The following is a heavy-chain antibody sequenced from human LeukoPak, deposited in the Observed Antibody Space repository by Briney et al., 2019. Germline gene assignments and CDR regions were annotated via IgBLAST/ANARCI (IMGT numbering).Heavy chain of an antibody. D-gene: IGHD6-13*01. CDR3: ARRFSSSLTLLDY. J-gene: IGHJ4*02. Sequence: GESLKISWRGSGYSFTTYWIGWVRQIPGKGLGWMGIIYPGDTHNTYSPPLQGQVPISADKSISTAYLQWSSLKASDTAMYYCARRFSSSLTLLDYWGQGTLVTVSS. CDR2: IYPGDTHN. V-gene: IGHV5-51*01. CDR1: GYSFTTYW.